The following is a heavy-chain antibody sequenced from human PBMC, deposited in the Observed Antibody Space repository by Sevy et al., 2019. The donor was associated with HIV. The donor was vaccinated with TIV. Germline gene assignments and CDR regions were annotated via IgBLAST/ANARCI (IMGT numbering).Heavy chain of an antibody. CDR3: AKDIWGYYYDSSGYYYMREDIYYYYYGMDV. Sequence: GGSLRLSCAASGFTFSSYGMHWVRQAPGKGLEWVAVISYDGSNKYYADSVKGRFTISRDNSKNTLYLQMNSLRAEDTAVYYCAKDIWGYYYDSSGYYYMREDIYYYYYGMDVWGQGTTVTVSS. J-gene: IGHJ6*02. V-gene: IGHV3-30*18. CDR1: GFTFSSYG. D-gene: IGHD3-22*01. CDR2: ISYDGSNK.